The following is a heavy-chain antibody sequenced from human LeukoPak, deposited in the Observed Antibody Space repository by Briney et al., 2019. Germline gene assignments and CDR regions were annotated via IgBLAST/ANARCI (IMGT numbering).Heavy chain of an antibody. CDR3: SNYYYGVDV. J-gene: IGHJ6*02. CDR2: IKSKSDGGTT. V-gene: IGHV3-15*01. CDR1: GFIFRNAY. Sequence: GGSLRLSCVASGFIFRNAYMSWVRQAPGKGLEWVGRIKSKSDGGTTEYAAPVKGRFTILRDDSKNTLYLQMNSLKIEDTAVYFCSNYYYGVDVWGPGTTVTVSS.